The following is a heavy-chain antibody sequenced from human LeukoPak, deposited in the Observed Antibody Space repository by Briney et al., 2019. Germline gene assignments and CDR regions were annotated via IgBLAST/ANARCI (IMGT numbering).Heavy chain of an antibody. J-gene: IGHJ4*02. V-gene: IGHV1-69*06. Sequence: GASVKVSCKASGDTFINYAISWVRQAPGQGLEWMGGIIPVFNAARYAQKFQGRVTITADKSTSTSYMELSSLKSEDTAVYYCARAGGYCGRISCPYYFDYWGQGSLVAVSS. CDR1: GDTFINYA. CDR3: ARAGGYCGRISCPYYFDY. D-gene: IGHD2-15*01. CDR2: IIPVFNAA.